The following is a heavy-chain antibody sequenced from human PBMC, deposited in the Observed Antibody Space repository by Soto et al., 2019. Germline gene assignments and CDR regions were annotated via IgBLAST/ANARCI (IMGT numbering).Heavy chain of an antibody. CDR1: GASISSYY. CDR2: ISYSGST. J-gene: IGHJ3*02. V-gene: IGHV4-59*01. CDR3: ARDQHNYDAFDI. Sequence: PSETLSLTCTVSGASISSYYWSWIRQPPGKGLEWIGYISYSGSTNYNPSLKSRVTISVDTSKNQFSLKLRSVTAADTAAYYCARDQHNYDAFDIWGQGTMVTVSS.